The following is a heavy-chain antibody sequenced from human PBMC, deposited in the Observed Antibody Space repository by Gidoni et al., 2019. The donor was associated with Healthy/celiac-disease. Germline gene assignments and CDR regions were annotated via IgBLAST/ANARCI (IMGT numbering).Heavy chain of an antibody. Sequence: SVKGRFTISRDNAKNTLYLQMNSLRAEDTAVYYCARGFWSGYYDYWGQGTLVTVSS. J-gene: IGHJ4*02. V-gene: IGHV3-74*01. D-gene: IGHD3-3*01. CDR3: ARGFWSGYYDY.